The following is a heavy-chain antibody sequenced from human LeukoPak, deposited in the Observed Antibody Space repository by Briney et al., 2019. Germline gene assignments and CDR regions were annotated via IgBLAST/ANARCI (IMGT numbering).Heavy chain of an antibody. CDR1: GVFISKRSFY. CDR3: ARVAVLRFLEWLY. D-gene: IGHD3-3*01. J-gene: IGHJ4*02. CDR2: IYYSGST. V-gene: IGHV4-39*07. Sequence: SETLSLTCTVSGVFISKRSFYWGWIRQPPGKGLEWIGSIYYSGSTYYNPSLKSRVTISVDTSKNQFSLKLSSVTAADTAVYYCARVAVLRFLEWLYWGQGTLVTVSS.